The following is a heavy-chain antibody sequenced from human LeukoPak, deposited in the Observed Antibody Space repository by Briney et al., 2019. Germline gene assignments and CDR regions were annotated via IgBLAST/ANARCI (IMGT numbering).Heavy chain of an antibody. CDR3: ALYSSSSDY. J-gene: IGHJ4*02. V-gene: IGHV4-59*01. CDR2: IYDSGST. Sequence: SETLSLTCTVSGGSISNYYWSWIRQPPGKGLEWIGFIYDSGSTYYNPSLKSRVTISVDTSKNQFSLKLSSVTAADTAMYYCALYSSSSDYWGQGTLVTVSS. CDR1: GGSISNYY. D-gene: IGHD6-6*01.